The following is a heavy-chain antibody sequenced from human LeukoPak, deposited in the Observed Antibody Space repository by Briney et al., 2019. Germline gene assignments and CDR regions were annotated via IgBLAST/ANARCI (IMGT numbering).Heavy chain of an antibody. J-gene: IGHJ4*02. CDR3: AKTTTGYSSGRYPAWPIDY. CDR1: GFSFGSYA. CDR2: IFGSGGSA. V-gene: IGHV3-23*01. D-gene: IGHD2-15*01. Sequence: GGSLRFSCAASGFSFGSYAMYWVRQAPGKGLEWVSGIFGSGGSAHYADSVKGRFTISRDNSNKTVYLQMNSLRVEDTAIYYCAKTTTGYSSGRYPAWPIDYWGQGTLVTVSS.